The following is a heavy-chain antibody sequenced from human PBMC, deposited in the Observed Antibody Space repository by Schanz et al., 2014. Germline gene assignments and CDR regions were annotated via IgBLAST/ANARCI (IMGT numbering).Heavy chain of an antibody. V-gene: IGHV3-23*04. J-gene: IGHJ5*01. CDR3: SKDKQGSRSDDS. Sequence: EVQLVESGGVVVQPGGSLRLSCAGSGFTFSSYAMSWARQTPGKGLEWVSSITTGGNTYYRDSVKGRFIVSRDNSKNTLYLEMNRLRVDDTAVYYCSKDKQGSRSDDSWGQGTLVTVSS. D-gene: IGHD2-15*01. CDR2: ITTGGNT. CDR1: GFTFSSYA.